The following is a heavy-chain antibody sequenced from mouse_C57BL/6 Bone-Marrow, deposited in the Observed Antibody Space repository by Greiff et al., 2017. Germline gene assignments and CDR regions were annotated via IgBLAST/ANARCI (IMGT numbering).Heavy chain of an antibody. Sequence: VQLQQSGAELVKPGASVKISCKVSGYAFSTYWVNWVKQRPGKGLEWMGQIYPGDGDTNHTGKFKGKATLTADKSTSTAYMQLSSLTSEDSAVYFCARDWDYFDYWGQGTTLTVSS. CDR2: IYPGDGDT. D-gene: IGHD4-1*01. CDR3: ARDWDYFDY. J-gene: IGHJ2*01. CDR1: GYAFSTYW. V-gene: IGHV1-80*01.